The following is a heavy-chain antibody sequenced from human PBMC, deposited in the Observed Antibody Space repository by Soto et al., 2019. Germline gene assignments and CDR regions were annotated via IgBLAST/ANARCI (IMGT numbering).Heavy chain of an antibody. J-gene: IGHJ6*02. CDR1: GGSIGSGGYY. CDR3: ARVDRYYYYGMDV. CDR2: IYYSGDT. Sequence: QVQLQESGPGLMKPSQTLSLTCTVSGGSIGSGGYYWSWIRQHPGKGLEWIGYIYYSGDTSYNPSLKSRVTISVDTSKNQFSLRLSSVTAADTAVYYCARVDRYYYYGMDVWGQGTTVTVSS. V-gene: IGHV4-31*03.